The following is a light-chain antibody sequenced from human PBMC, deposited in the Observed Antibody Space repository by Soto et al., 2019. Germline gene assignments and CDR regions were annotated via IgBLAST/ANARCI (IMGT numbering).Light chain of an antibody. CDR3: MQALHTPPWT. CDR1: QSLLHSNGYNY. Sequence: DIVMPQSPLSLPVTPGEPASISCRSSQSLLHSNGYNYLDWYLQKPGQSPQLLIYLGSNRASGVPDRFSGSGSGADFTLQISRVEAEDVGVYYCMQALHTPPWTFGQVNKVEIE. V-gene: IGKV2-28*01. J-gene: IGKJ1*01. CDR2: LGS.